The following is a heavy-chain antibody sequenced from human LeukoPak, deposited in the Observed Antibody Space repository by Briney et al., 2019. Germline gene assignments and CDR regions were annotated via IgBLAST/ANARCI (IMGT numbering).Heavy chain of an antibody. J-gene: IGHJ4*02. CDR2: IRYDGSNK. CDR3: ARALGGYCSSTSCSFDY. D-gene: IGHD2-2*01. Sequence: GGSLRLSCAASGFTFSSYGMHWVRQAPGKGLEWVAFIRYDGSNKYYADSVKGRFTISRDNSKNTLYLQMGSLRAEDMAVYYCARALGGYCSSTSCSFDYWGQGTLVTVSS. V-gene: IGHV3-30*02. CDR1: GFTFSSYG.